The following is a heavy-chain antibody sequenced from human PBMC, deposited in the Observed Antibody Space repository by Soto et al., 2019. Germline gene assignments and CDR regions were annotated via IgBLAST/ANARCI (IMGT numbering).Heavy chain of an antibody. D-gene: IGHD3-9*01. V-gene: IGHV1-3*01. CDR2: INGGNGYA. CDR1: GYTVRSHA. J-gene: IGHJ5*02. CDR3: ARHRGVLRFFDWLLELVPGWFDP. Sequence: ASVKTSCKASGYTVRSHAIHWVRQAPGQELEWMVWINGGNGYAKYSQNFQDRVTLTRDTSASTTYMELSSLRFGDTAVYYCARHRGVLRFFDWLLELVPGWFDPWGQGTLVTVSS.